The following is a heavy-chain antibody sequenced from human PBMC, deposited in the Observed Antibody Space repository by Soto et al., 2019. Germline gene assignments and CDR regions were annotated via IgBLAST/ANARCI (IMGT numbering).Heavy chain of an antibody. J-gene: IGHJ5*02. CDR2: IYHTGTT. CDR1: GGSINSGGYS. CDR3: ATPPSFGDPGS. V-gene: IGHV4-30-2*01. D-gene: IGHD2-21*01. Sequence: ASETLSLSCTVSGGSINSGGYSWTWIRQPPGKGLEWIGFIYHTGTTYYNPSLKSRVTISVDRSKNQFSLKLNSVTAADTAVYYCATPPSFGDPGSWRQGTQITVPQ.